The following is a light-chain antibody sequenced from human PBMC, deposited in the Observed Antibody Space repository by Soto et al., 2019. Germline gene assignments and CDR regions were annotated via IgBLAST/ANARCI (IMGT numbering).Light chain of an antibody. CDR3: QKYNSAPLT. V-gene: IGKV1-5*03. Sequence: DIQMTQSPSTLSASVGDRVTITCRASQSISSWLAWYQQKPGKAPKLLIYKASSLESGVTSRFSGSGSGTEFTLTISSLQPDDFATYYCQKYNSAPLTFGGGTKVEIK. CDR2: KAS. CDR1: QSISSW. J-gene: IGKJ4*01.